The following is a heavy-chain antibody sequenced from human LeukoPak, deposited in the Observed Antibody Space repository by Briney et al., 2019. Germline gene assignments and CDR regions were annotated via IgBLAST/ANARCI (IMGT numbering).Heavy chain of an antibody. V-gene: IGHV4-31*03. CDR2: IYYSGST. D-gene: IGHD2-2*01. CDR3: ARAVVVPALYYFDY. CDR1: GGSISSGGYY. J-gene: IGHJ4*02. Sequence: PSQTLSLTCTVSGGSISSGGYYWSWIRQHPGKGLEWIGYIYYSGSTYYNPSLKSRVTISVDTSKDQFSLKLSSVTAADTAVYYCARAVVVPALYYFDYWGQGTLVTVSS.